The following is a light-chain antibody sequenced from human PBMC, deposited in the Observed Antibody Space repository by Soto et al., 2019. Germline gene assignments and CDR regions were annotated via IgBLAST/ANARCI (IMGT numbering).Light chain of an antibody. CDR1: RSDVGDYNY. CDR3: SSYAGSDNFEV. CDR2: EVT. V-gene: IGLV2-8*01. Sequence: QSVLTQPPSASGSPGQSVTLSCTGTRSDVGDYNYVSWYQQHPGKAPKLLIYEVTKRPSGVPDRFSGSKSANTASLTVSGLQAEDEADYYCSSYAGSDNFEVFGGGTKLTVL. J-gene: IGLJ2*01.